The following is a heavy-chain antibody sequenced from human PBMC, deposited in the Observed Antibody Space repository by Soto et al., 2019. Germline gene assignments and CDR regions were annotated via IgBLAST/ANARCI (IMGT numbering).Heavy chain of an antibody. V-gene: IGHV3-23*01. CDR2: ISATGGLK. CDR1: GFTFTNYA. Sequence: LRLSCAASGFTFTNYAMTWVRQSPGKGLQWVSGISATGGLKYYADSVQGRFTISRDNSKNTLYLQMDNLRDEDTAIYYCAREVGAPSGWLDPWGQGTQVTVSS. CDR3: AREVGAPSGWLDP. D-gene: IGHD1-26*01. J-gene: IGHJ5*02.